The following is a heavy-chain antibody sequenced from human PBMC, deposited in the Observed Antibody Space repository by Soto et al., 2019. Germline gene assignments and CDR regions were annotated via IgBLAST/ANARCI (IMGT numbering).Heavy chain of an antibody. D-gene: IGHD5-18*01. Sequence: GGSLRRSCAASGFTFSSYAMHWVRQAPGKGLEWVAVISYDGSNKYYADCVKGRFTISRDNSKNTLYLQMNSLRAEDTAVYYCARDTAMVRYQFDYCRQATLDTVS. CDR2: ISYDGSNK. CDR1: GFTFSSYA. CDR3: ARDTAMVRYQFDY. J-gene: IGHJ4*02. V-gene: IGHV3-30-3*01.